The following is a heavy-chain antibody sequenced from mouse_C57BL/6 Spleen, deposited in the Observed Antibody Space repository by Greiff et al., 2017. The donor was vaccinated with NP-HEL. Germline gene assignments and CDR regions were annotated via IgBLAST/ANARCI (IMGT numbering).Heavy chain of an antibody. Sequence: VHLVESGPELVKPGASVKISCKASGYAFSSSWMNWVKQRPGKGLEWIGRIYPGDGDTNYNGKFKGKATLTADKSSSTAYMQLSSLTSEDSAVYFCASSYGNVPWFAYWGQGTLVTVSA. CDR3: ASSYGNVPWFAY. V-gene: IGHV1-82*01. CDR1: GYAFSSSW. D-gene: IGHD2-1*01. CDR2: IYPGDGDT. J-gene: IGHJ3*01.